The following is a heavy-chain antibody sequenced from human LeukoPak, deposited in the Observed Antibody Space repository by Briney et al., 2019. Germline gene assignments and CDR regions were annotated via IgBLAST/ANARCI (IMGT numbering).Heavy chain of an antibody. Sequence: SETLSLTCAVYGGSFSGYYWSWIRQPPGKGLEWIGEINHSGGTNYNPSLKSRVTMSVDTSKNQFSLKLSSVTAADTAVYYCARGRIAVAGGGLDYWGQGTLVTVSS. D-gene: IGHD6-19*01. CDR2: INHSGGT. CDR3: ARGRIAVAGGGLDY. V-gene: IGHV4-34*01. J-gene: IGHJ4*02. CDR1: GGSFSGYY.